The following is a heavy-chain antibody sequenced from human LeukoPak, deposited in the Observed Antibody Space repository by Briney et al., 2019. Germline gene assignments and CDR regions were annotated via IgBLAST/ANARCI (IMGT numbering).Heavy chain of an antibody. CDR2: IYYIWST. J-gene: IGHJ4*02. D-gene: IGHD6-19*01. CDR1: GGSISSYY. CDR3: ASTAVAGLRFFDY. V-gene: IGHV4-59*01. Sequence: SETLSLTCTVSGGSISSYYWSWIRQPPGKGLEWIGYIYYIWSTNYSPSLKSQVSISIDTSKHQFALKLTSVTAADTAVYYCASTAVAGLRFFDYWGQGTLVTVSS.